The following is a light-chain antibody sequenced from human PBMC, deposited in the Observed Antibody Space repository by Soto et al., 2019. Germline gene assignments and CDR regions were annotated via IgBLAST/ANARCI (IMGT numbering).Light chain of an antibody. V-gene: IGKV3-20*01. J-gene: IGKJ1*01. CDR2: GAS. Sequence: LVLTQSPATLSFSPGERATLSCRASQSVSSSLAWYKQKPGQAPRLLIYGASTRATGIPARVSGRGSGTEFTLTITRLEPEDFEVYYCQQYGGSSWTFGQGTKVDIK. CDR1: QSVSSS. CDR3: QQYGGSSWT.